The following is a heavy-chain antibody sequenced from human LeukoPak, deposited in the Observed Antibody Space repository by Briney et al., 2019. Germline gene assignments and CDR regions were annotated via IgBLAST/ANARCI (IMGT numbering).Heavy chain of an antibody. V-gene: IGHV3-23*01. J-gene: IGHJ1*01. D-gene: IGHD3-22*01. CDR3: AKEKCYYDSSGPEYFQH. Sequence: AISGSGGSTYYADSVKGRFTISRGNSKNTLYLQMNSLRAEDTAVYYCAKEKCYYDSSGPEYFQHWGQGTLVTVSS. CDR2: ISGSGGST.